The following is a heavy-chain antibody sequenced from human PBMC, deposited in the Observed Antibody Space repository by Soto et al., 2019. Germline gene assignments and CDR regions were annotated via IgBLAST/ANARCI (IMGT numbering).Heavy chain of an antibody. CDR1: GYTFTSYG. D-gene: IGHD6-19*01. CDR3: AREGVSGWYQVWWFDP. J-gene: IGHJ5*02. Sequence: GASVKVSCKASGYTFTSYGISWVRQAPGQGLEWMGWISAYNGNTNYAQELQGRVTMTTDTSTSTAYMELRSLRSDDTAVYYCAREGVSGWYQVWWFDPWGQGTLVTVSS. CDR2: ISAYNGNT. V-gene: IGHV1-18*01.